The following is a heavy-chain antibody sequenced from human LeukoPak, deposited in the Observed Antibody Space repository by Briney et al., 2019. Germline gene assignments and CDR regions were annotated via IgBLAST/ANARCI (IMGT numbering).Heavy chain of an antibody. V-gene: IGHV3-23*01. D-gene: IGHD3-22*01. CDR2: ITGSGGST. CDR3: AKDLRSRDSTYYYDSSGYQAFDY. CDR1: GFTFSNYG. Sequence: GGTLRLSCAASGFTFSNYGLSWVRQAPGKGLEWVSGITGSGGSTYYADSVKGRFTVSRDNSKNTLYLQMNSLRAEDTAVYYCAKDLRSRDSTYYYDSSGYQAFDYWGQGTLVTVSS. J-gene: IGHJ4*02.